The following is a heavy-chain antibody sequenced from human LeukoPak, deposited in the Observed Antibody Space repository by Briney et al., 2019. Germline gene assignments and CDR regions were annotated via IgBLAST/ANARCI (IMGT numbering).Heavy chain of an antibody. V-gene: IGHV3-74*01. CDR2: INSDGSSR. CDR1: GFTFSSYW. Sequence: GGSLRLSCAASGFTFSSYWMHWVRQAPGKGLVWVSRINSDGSSRNYADSVKGRFTISRDNAKNTLYLQMNSLRAEDTAVYYCASDSILPAFDIWGQGTMVTVSS. CDR3: ASDSILPAFDI. D-gene: IGHD2/OR15-2a*01. J-gene: IGHJ3*02.